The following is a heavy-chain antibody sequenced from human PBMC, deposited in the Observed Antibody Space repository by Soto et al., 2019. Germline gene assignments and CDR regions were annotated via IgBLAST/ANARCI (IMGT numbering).Heavy chain of an antibody. CDR1: GFTFSSYS. CDR3: ARDQPGYSYGYGLGY. CDR2: ISSSSSYI. D-gene: IGHD5-18*01. V-gene: IGHV3-21*01. Sequence: PGGSLRLSCAASGFTFSSYSMNWVRQAPGKGLEWVSSISSSSSYIYYADSVKGRFTFSRDNAKNSLYLQMNSLRAEDTAVYYCARDQPGYSYGYGLGYWGTGTMVTVSS. J-gene: IGHJ4*02.